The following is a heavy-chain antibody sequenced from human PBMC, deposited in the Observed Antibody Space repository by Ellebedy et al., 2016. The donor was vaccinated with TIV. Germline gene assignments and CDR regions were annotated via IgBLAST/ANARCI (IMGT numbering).Heavy chain of an antibody. J-gene: IGHJ4*02. CDR1: GFTFISYY. Sequence: AASVKVSCKASGFTFISYYMHWVGQAPGQGLEWMGMINPGGDTTTYAQKFQGRVTMTRDTSTSTLYMELSSLRSDDTAVYFCGREPNGWYHFDYWGQGTLVTVSS. V-gene: IGHV1-46*01. D-gene: IGHD6-19*01. CDR3: GREPNGWYHFDY. CDR2: INPGGDTT.